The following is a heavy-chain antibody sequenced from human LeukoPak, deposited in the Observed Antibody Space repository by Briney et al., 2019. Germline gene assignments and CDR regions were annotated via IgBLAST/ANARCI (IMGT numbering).Heavy chain of an antibody. Sequence: GGSLRLSCAASGFTFSSYGMHRVRQAPGKGLEWVAVIWYDGSNKYYADSVKGRFTISRDNSKNTLHLQMNSLRAEDTAVYYCARHSSGYYHYDYWGPGTPVTVAS. D-gene: IGHD3-22*01. V-gene: IGHV3-33*01. CDR2: IWYDGSNK. J-gene: IGHJ4*02. CDR3: ARHSSGYYHYDY. CDR1: GFTFSSYG.